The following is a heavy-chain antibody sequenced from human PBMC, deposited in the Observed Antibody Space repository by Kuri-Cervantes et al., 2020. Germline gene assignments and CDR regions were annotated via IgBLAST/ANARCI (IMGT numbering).Heavy chain of an antibody. Sequence: GGSLRLSCLASGFTFSNYWMSWARLTPGKGLEWVANIGRDGNEKFYVDSVKGRFTISRDNAKNSLYLHMNSLRVDDTAVYFCVREASADWGQGTPVTVSS. CDR1: GFTFSNYW. CDR2: IGRDGNEK. V-gene: IGHV3-7*01. CDR3: VREASAD. J-gene: IGHJ4*02.